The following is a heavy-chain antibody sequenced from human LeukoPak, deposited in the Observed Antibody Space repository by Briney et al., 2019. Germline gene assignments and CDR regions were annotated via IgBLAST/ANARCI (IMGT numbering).Heavy chain of an antibody. J-gene: IGHJ5*02. CDR2: SNAGNGNT. Sequence: GASVTVSCKSSGYTFTVYAMHWVRQAPGQRLEWMGWSNAGNGNTKYSQEFQGRVTITRNTSISTAYMELSSLRSEDTAVYYCARRKISAASVWFDPWGQGTLVTVSS. CDR3: ARRKISAASVWFDP. CDR1: GYTFTVYA. D-gene: IGHD6-13*01. V-gene: IGHV1-3*02.